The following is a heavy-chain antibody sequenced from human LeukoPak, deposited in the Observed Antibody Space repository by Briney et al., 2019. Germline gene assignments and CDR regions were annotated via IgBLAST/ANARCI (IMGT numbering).Heavy chain of an antibody. CDR1: GGSISSSSYY. Sequence: SETLSLTCTVSGGSISSSSYYWGWIRQPPGKGLEWIGSIYYSGSTYYNPSLKSRVTISVDTSKNQFSLKLSSVTAADTAVYYCARYTGDTYYFDYWGQGTLVTVSS. CDR2: IYYSGST. V-gene: IGHV4-39*07. J-gene: IGHJ4*02. CDR3: ARYTGDTYYFDY. D-gene: IGHD7-27*01.